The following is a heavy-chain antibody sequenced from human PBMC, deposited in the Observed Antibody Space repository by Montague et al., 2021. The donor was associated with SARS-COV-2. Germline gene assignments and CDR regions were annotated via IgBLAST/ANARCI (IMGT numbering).Heavy chain of an antibody. V-gene: IGHV4-34*09. J-gene: IGHJ4*02. CDR2: IYYSGST. D-gene: IGHD3-3*01. CDR1: GGSFSGYY. Sequence: TLSLTCAVYGGSFSGYYWSWIRHPPGKGLEWIGYIYYSGSTYXNPSLKSRVTISVDTSKNQFSLKLSSVTAADTAVYYCARALSITIFGVVGSFDYWGQGTLVTVSS. CDR3: ARALSITIFGVVGSFDY.